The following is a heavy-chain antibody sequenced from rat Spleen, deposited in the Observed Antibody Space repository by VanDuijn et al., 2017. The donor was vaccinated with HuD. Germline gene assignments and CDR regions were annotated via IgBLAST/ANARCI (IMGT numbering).Heavy chain of an antibody. CDR1: GFTFSDYY. V-gene: IGHV5-25*01. Sequence: EVQLVESDGGLVQPGRSLKLSCAAPGFTFSDYYMAWVRQAPTKGLEWVASISPLGVNTYYRDSVRGRFISSRDNAKSTLYLQMDSLRSEDTATYYCASGGITMRPLPFAYWGQGTLVTVSS. J-gene: IGHJ3*01. D-gene: IGHD1-12*01. CDR2: ISPLGVNT. CDR3: ASGGITMRPLPFAY.